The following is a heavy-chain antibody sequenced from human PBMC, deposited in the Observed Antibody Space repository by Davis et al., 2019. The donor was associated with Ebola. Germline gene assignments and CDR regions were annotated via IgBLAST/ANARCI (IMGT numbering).Heavy chain of an antibody. D-gene: IGHD2-2*02. CDR1: GGSFSGYY. V-gene: IGHV4-34*01. Sequence: MPGGSLRLSCAVYGGSFSGYYWSWIRQPPGKGLEWTGEINHSGSTNYNPSLKSRVTISVDTSKNQFSLKLSSVTVADTAVYYCARGYTGWFDPWGQGTLVTVSS. CDR2: INHSGST. J-gene: IGHJ5*02. CDR3: ARGYTGWFDP.